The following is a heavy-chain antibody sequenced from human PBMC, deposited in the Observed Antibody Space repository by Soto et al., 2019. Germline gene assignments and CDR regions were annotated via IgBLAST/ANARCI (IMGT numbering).Heavy chain of an antibody. J-gene: IGHJ6*02. V-gene: IGHV2-5*02. Sequence: SGPTLVNPTQTLTLTCTFSAFSLSTGGVGVGCIRQPPGKALEWLALIYWDDDKRYSPSLRSRLTITKDTSKNQVVLTMTNMDPVDTATYYCIQSRCGGDCLQSYASYYYYGMDVWGQGT. CDR2: IYWDDDK. CDR1: AFSLSTGGVG. D-gene: IGHD2-21*02. CDR3: IQSRCGGDCLQSYASYYYYGMDV.